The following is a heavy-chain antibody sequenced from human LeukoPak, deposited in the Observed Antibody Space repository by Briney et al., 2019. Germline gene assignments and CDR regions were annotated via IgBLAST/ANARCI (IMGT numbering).Heavy chain of an antibody. D-gene: IGHD6-13*01. J-gene: IGHJ4*02. V-gene: IGHV3-23*01. CDR2: ISGGDAST. CDR1: GFNFNNYA. Sequence: PGGSLRLSCAASGFNFNNYAMTWVRQAPGKGLEWISGISGGDASTYYADSVKGRLTISRDNSKSTLYLQMNSLRGEDTAVYYCAKGRLTSTIWYGFDHWGQGTLVTVSS. CDR3: AKGRLTSTIWYGFDH.